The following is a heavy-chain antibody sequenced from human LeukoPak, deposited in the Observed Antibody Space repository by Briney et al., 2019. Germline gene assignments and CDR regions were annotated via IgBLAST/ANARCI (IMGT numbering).Heavy chain of an antibody. J-gene: IGHJ4*02. V-gene: IGHV4-34*01. CDR2: INHSGST. D-gene: IGHD2-2*01. CDR1: GGSFSGYY. Sequence: SSETLSLTCAVYGGSFSGYYWSWIRQPPGKGLEWIGEINHSGSTNYNPSLKSRVTISVDTSKNQFSLKLSSVTAADTAVYNCASKIVVVPAARDIFDYWGQGTLVTVSS. CDR3: ASKIVVVPAARDIFDY.